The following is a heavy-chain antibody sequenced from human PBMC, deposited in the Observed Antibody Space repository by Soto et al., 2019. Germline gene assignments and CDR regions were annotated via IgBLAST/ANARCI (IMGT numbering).Heavy chain of an antibody. Sequence: GESLKISCAASGFTFSSYAMSWVRQAPGKGLEWVSAISGSGGSTYYADSVKGRFTISRDNSKNTLYLQMNSLRAEDTAVYYCAKLSGPSSTFDYWGQGTLVTVSS. CDR3: AKLSGPSSTFDY. V-gene: IGHV3-23*01. J-gene: IGHJ4*02. CDR1: GFTFSSYA. CDR2: ISGSGGST. D-gene: IGHD3-3*01.